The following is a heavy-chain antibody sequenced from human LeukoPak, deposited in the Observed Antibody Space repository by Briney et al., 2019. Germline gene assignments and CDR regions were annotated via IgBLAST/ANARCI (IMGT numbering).Heavy chain of an antibody. V-gene: IGHV4-4*02. J-gene: IGHJ5*02. D-gene: IGHD3-9*01. CDR1: GGSISSRNW. CDR3: ARERGAALTSYYRGSWFDP. CDR2: IYHSGST. Sequence: PSGTLSLTCAVSGGSISSRNWWSWVRQSPGKGLEWIGEIYHSGSTNYNPSLKSRVTISVDKSKNQFSLKLSSVTAADTAVYFCARERGAALTSYYRGSWFDPWGQGTLVTVSS.